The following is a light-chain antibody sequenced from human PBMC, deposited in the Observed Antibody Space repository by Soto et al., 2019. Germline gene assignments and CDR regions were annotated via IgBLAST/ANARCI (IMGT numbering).Light chain of an antibody. CDR3: QQYDTSPWT. Sequence: EIVLTQSPGTLSLSPGDRVTLSCRASQGVSSTYLAWNQQTPGQAPRLLIYGASSRATGIPDRFSGSGSGTDFTLTISRLEPEDFAVYYCQQYDTSPWTFGQGTKVEIK. V-gene: IGKV3-20*01. CDR1: QGVSSTY. CDR2: GAS. J-gene: IGKJ1*01.